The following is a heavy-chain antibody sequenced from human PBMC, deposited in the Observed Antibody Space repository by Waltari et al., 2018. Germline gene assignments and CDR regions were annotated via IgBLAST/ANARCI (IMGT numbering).Heavy chain of an antibody. CDR3: ARDRGIGLFLDS. CDR2: VHRSGRS. Sequence: QLQLQESGPGLVKPSGTLSLTCTVFGDSMNSNSWWSWGRQSPKRGLEWVGQVHRSGRSNYNPSLGSRVTISLDSSNNQFYLRLTSTTAADTAVYYCARDRGIGLFLDSWGQGTLVTVSP. J-gene: IGHJ1*01. CDR1: GDSMNSNSW. D-gene: IGHD3-9*01. V-gene: IGHV4-4*02.